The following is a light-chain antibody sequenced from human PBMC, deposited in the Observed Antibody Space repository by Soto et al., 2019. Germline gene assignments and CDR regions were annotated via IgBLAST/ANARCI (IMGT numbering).Light chain of an antibody. V-gene: IGKV3-15*01. CDR3: PASLQRSPS. CDR2: DTS. Sequence: PRTLTINPGERVTPSCRASQSVNRQVLWYQHRPGQAPRLLIYDTSARAAGIPARFSGSGSATEFTLTISSFQSEELALYYCPASLQRSPSFGQRIK. CDR1: QSVNRQ. J-gene: IGKJ1*01.